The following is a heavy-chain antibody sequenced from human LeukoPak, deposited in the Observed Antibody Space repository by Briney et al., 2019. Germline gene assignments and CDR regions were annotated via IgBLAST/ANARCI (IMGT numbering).Heavy chain of an antibody. V-gene: IGHV1-46*01. CDR2: INPSGGST. D-gene: IGHD3-9*01. Sequence: ASVKVSCKASGYTYTSYYMHWVRQAPGQGVEWMGIINPSGGSTSYAQKFQGRVTMTRDTSTSTVYMELSSLRSEDTAVYYCTREGSRLRYFDWLCYGMDVWGQGTTVTVSS. CDR1: GYTYTSYY. J-gene: IGHJ6*01. CDR3: TREGSRLRYFDWLCYGMDV.